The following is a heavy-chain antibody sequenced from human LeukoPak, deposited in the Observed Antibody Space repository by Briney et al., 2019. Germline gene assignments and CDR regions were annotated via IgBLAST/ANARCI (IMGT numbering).Heavy chain of an antibody. CDR2: IYYTGSI. Sequence: GSLRLSCAASGFTFSSYGMHWVRQPPGKGLEWIGNIYYTGSIHYSPSLKSRVTIFADTSQIHFSLKLSSVTAADTAVYYCARAGYYDSSGYQTFFDYWGQGTLVTVSS. CDR1: GFTFSSYG. D-gene: IGHD3-22*01. J-gene: IGHJ4*02. CDR3: ARAGYYDSSGYQTFFDY. V-gene: IGHV4-59*01.